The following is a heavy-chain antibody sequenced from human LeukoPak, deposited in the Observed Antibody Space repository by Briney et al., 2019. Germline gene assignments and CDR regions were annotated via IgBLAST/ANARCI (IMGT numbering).Heavy chain of an antibody. D-gene: IGHD1-1*01. V-gene: IGHV3-48*03. CDR1: GFTFSSYE. Sequence: GGSLRLSCAASGFTFSSYEMNWVRQAPGKGLGWVSNIGSSGTPIYYADSVKGRFTISRDNAKNSLYLQMNSLRVEDTAVYYCARRVPNYGMDVWGQGTTVTVSS. CDR2: IGSSGTPI. J-gene: IGHJ6*02. CDR3: ARRVPNYGMDV.